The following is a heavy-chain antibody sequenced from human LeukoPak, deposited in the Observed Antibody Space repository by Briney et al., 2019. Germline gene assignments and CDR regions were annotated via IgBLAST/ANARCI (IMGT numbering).Heavy chain of an antibody. J-gene: IGHJ2*01. V-gene: IGHV4-59*01. Sequence: SETLSLTCSVSGGSISGYYWSWIRQPPGKGLEWIGYIYYSGSANYNPSLKSRVTISVDTSKNQFSLKLSSVTAADTAVYYCARHTYPGWYFDLWGRGTLVTVSS. CDR1: GGSISGYY. D-gene: IGHD2/OR15-2a*01. CDR3: ARHTYPGWYFDL. CDR2: IYYSGSA.